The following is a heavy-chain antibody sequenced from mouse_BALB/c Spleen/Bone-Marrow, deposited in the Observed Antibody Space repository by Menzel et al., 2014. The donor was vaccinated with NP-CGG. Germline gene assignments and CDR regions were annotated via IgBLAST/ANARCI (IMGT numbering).Heavy chain of an antibody. D-gene: IGHD1-1*02. CDR3: ARYGSYVGGMMDY. Sequence: EVQRVESGPDLVKPGASVKISCKASGYSFSGYYMHWVKQSHGKSLEWIGRFHPNNGGTSYNQKFKGKAILNVDMSSSTAYMEVRSLTSEDSAVYYCARYGSYVGGMMDYWGQGTSVTVSS. V-gene: IGHV1-26*01. CDR2: FHPNNGGT. CDR1: GYSFSGYY. J-gene: IGHJ4*01.